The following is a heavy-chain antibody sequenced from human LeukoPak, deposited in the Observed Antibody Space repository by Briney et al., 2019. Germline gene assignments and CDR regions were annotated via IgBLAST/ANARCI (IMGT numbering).Heavy chain of an antibody. CDR2: ISGSGGST. CDR1: GFTFTCYA. D-gene: IGHD3-22*01. V-gene: IGHV3-23*01. Sequence: PGGSLRLSCAASGFTFTCYAMSWVRQAPGKWLEWVSAISGSGGSTYYADSVKGRFTISRDNSKNTLYLQMNSLRAEDTAVYYCAKESYDSSGYDYWGQGTLVTVSS. J-gene: IGHJ4*02. CDR3: AKESYDSSGYDY.